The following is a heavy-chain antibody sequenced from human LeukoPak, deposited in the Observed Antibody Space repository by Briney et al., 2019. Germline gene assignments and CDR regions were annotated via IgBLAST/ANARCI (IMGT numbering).Heavy chain of an antibody. CDR2: IDWDDDK. J-gene: IGHJ4*02. CDR3: ARSPVGYFDY. CDR1: GFSLSTSGMR. Sequence: SGPALVKPTETLTLTCTFSGFSLSTSGMRVSWIRQPPGKALEWLARIDWDDDKFYSTSLKTRLTISKDTSKNQVVLTMTNIDPVDTATYSCARSPVGYFDYWGQGTLVTVSS. D-gene: IGHD6-13*01. V-gene: IGHV2-70*04.